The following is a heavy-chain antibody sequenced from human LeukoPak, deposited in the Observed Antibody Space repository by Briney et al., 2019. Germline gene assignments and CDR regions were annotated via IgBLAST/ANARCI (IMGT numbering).Heavy chain of an antibody. CDR2: INTNSGGT. Sequence: AASVKVSCKASGNTFTDYYLHWVRQAPGQGLERMGWINTNSGGTRYAQKFQGRVTMTRDTSISTAYLELSGLTSDDTAVYYCARGYPNYYGPWGQGTTVTVSS. CDR3: ARGYPNYYGP. J-gene: IGHJ3*01. D-gene: IGHD3-10*01. CDR1: GNTFTDYY. V-gene: IGHV1-2*02.